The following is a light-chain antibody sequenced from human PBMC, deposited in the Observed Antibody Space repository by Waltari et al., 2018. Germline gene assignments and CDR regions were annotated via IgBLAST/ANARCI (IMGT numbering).Light chain of an antibody. Sequence: QSALTQPASVSGSPGQSITLSCTGFTSNVGSYNLVPWYQKHPGKAPKLLIYEGNRRPSGVSNRFSGSKSDNTASLTLSGLQAEDEADYYCCSNVGSSVFFGGGTKLTVL. CDR2: EGN. V-gene: IGLV2-23*03. J-gene: IGLJ2*01. CDR1: TSNVGSYNL. CDR3: CSNVGSSVF.